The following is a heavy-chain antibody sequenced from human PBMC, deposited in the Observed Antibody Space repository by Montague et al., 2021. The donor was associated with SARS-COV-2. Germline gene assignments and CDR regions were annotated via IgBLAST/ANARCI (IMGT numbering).Heavy chain of an antibody. CDR1: GFIFSSYE. CDR3: ARDRDWDDWCGMDV. V-gene: IGHV3-48*03. D-gene: IGHD2-21*01. CDR2: ISSSGGGSTK. Sequence: SLRLSCAASGFIFSSYEMHWVRQAPGKGLEWISYISSSGGGSTKHYTDSVKGRFTISRDNAKNSLYLQMNSLRVEDTAIYYCARDRDWDDWCGMDVWGQGTTATVSS. J-gene: IGHJ6*02.